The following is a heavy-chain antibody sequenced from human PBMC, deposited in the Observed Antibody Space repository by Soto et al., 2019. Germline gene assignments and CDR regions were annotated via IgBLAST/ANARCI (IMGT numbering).Heavy chain of an antibody. Sequence: GESLKISCKGSGYSFTSYWIGWVRQMPGKGLEWMGIIYPGDSDTRYSPSFQGQVTISADKSISTAYLQWSSLKASDTAMYYCASQTGKISTGGNFGLAFDIWGQGTLVTGSS. CDR3: ASQTGKISTGGNFGLAFDI. CDR1: GYSFTSYW. D-gene: IGHD2-8*02. CDR2: IYPGDSDT. V-gene: IGHV5-51*01. J-gene: IGHJ3*02.